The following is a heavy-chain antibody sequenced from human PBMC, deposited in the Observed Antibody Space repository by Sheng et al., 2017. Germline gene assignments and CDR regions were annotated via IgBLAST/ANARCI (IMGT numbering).Heavy chain of an antibody. Sequence: PGGSLRLSCAASGFTFSSYEMNWVRQAPGKGLEWVSYISSSGSTIYYADSVKGRFTISRDNAKNSLYLQMNSLRAEDTAVYYCARWYSSSWSSVELEHYMDVWGQGTTVTVSS. D-gene: IGHD6-13*01. CDR3: ARWYSSSWSSVELEHYMDV. V-gene: IGHV3-48*03. CDR1: GFTFSSYE. CDR2: ISSSGSTI. J-gene: IGHJ6*03.